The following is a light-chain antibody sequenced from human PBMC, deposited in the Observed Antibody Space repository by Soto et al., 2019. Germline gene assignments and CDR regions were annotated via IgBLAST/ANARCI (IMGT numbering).Light chain of an antibody. V-gene: IGKV1-39*01. CDR3: QQSYSSPYT. CDR2: GAS. J-gene: IGKJ2*01. Sequence: DIQLTQSPSSLSASVGDRVTISCRASHSVIGYLNWYQHKPGKAPNLLISGASSLQSGVHSRFTGSGSGTDFTLTISSLQPEDFETYFCQQSYSSPYTVGQGTKVEIQ. CDR1: HSVIGY.